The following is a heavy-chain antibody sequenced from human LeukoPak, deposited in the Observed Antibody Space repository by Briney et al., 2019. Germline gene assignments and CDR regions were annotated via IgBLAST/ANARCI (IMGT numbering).Heavy chain of an antibody. CDR3: ARARLDSSGRFDY. CDR1: GGSISSYY. CDR2: IYYGGST. D-gene: IGHD3-22*01. Sequence: PSETLSLTCTVSGGSISSYYWSWIRQSPGKGLEWIGYIYYGGSTDYNPSLKSRVTISKDTSKTQFSLRLSSVTAADTAMYYCARARLDSSGRFDYWGQGTLVTVSS. V-gene: IGHV4-59*01. J-gene: IGHJ4*02.